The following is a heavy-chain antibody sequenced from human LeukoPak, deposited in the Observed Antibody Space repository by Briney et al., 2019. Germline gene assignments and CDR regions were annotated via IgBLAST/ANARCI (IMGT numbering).Heavy chain of an antibody. D-gene: IGHD1-26*01. CDR1: GGSISNYY. J-gene: IGHJ4*02. CDR2: LYTSGST. CDR3: ARDLRDSQARMDVGFDY. Sequence: SETLSLTCTVSGGSISNYYWSWIRQPAGKGLEWIGRLYTSGSTNYNPSLKSRVTMSVDTSKNQFSLRLSSVTAADTAVYYCARDLRDSQARMDVGFDYWGQGTLVTVSS. V-gene: IGHV4-4*07.